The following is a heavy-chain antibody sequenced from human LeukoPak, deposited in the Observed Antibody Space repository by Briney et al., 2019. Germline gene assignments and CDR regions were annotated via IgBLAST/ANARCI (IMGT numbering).Heavy chain of an antibody. V-gene: IGHV4-59*11. J-gene: IGHJ3*02. CDR2: ISYIGTT. CDR1: GDSFSSHY. Sequence: SETLSLTCAVSGDSFSSHYWTWIRQPPGRGLEWIGYISYIGTTNYNPSLKSRVTISIDTSKNQFSLKLSSVTTADTAVYYCARDLVTVTKGFNIWGLGTMVSVSS. D-gene: IGHD4-17*01. CDR3: ARDLVTVTKGFNI.